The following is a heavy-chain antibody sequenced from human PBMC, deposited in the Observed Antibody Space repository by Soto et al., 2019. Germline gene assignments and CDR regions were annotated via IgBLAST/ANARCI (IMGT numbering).Heavy chain of an antibody. J-gene: IGHJ3*02. V-gene: IGHV1-69*01. CDR1: GGTFSSYA. Sequence: QVQLVQSGAEVKKPGSSVKVSCKASGGTFSSYAISWVRQAPGQGLEWMGGIIPIFGTANYAQKFQGRVTITADESTSTAYVELGSLRSEDTAVYYCARSLGPVTRGGGDAFDIWGQGTMVTVSS. CDR2: IIPIFGTA. CDR3: ARSLGPVTRGGGDAFDI. D-gene: IGHD4-17*01.